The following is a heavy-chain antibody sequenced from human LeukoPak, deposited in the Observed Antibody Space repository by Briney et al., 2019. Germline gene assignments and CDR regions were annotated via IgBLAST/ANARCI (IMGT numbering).Heavy chain of an antibody. CDR3: AKIAGGYCSGGSCEVDY. Sequence: GGSLRLSCAASGFTFSSYAMTWVRQAPGKGLQWVSDISGSGGNTYYADSVKGRFTISRDTSKNTLYLQMTSLRGEDTAVYYCAKIAGGYCSGGSCEVDYWGQGTLVTVSS. CDR2: ISGSGGNT. CDR1: GFTFSSYA. D-gene: IGHD2-15*01. V-gene: IGHV3-23*01. J-gene: IGHJ4*02.